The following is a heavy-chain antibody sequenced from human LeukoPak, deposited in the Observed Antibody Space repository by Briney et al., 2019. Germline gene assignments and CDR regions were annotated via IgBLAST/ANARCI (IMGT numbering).Heavy chain of an antibody. J-gene: IGHJ5*02. V-gene: IGHV1-69*15. D-gene: IGHD1-26*01. Sequence: SVKVSCKTSGGTFTSYAITWVRQAPGQGLEWMGKIIPISGTTNYAQKFQGRVTFTADESTSTAYMELSSLRSEDTALYYCARKLRLGGNWFDPRGQGTLVTVSS. CDR3: ARKLRLGGNWFDP. CDR1: GGTFTSYA. CDR2: IIPISGTT.